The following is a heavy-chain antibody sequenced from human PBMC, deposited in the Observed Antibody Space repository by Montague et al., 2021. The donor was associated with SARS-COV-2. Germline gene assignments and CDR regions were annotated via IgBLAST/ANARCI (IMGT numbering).Heavy chain of an antibody. J-gene: IGHJ4*02. CDR2: ITRNGDST. V-gene: IGHV3-20*03. D-gene: IGHD1-1*01. CDR1: GFTFDDYG. CDR3: SRGYKFGPFDL. Sequence: SLRLSYAASGFTFDDYGMSWVRQAPGKGLEWVSGITRNGDSTGYGDSMKGRFTISRDNPKNYLYLQMNSLTAEDTALYYCSRGYKFGPFDLWGRGTLITVSS.